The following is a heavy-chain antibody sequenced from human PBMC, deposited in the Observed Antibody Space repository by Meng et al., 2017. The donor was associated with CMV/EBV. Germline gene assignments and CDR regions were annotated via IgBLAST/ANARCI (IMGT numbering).Heavy chain of an antibody. V-gene: IGHV1-69*12. D-gene: IGHD1-7*01. J-gene: IGHJ4*02. CDR3: ARGSGAGTTWSYFDY. Sequence: QVQLGQSGAEGKKPGPSVKVSCKASGGTFSSYAISWVRQAPGQGLEWMGGIIPIFGTANYAQKFQGRVTITADESTSTAYMELSSLRSEDTAVYYCARGSGAGTTWSYFDYWGQGTLVTVSS. CDR2: IIPIFGTA. CDR1: GGTFSSYA.